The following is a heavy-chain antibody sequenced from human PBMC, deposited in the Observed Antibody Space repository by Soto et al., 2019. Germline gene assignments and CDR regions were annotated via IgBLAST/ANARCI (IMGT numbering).Heavy chain of an antibody. J-gene: IGHJ5*02. V-gene: IGHV1-69*13. CDR2: IIPIFGTA. CDR3: ARESPPGYSGGYQDPYNWFDP. Sequence: SVKVSCKASGGTFSSYAISWVRQAPGQGLEWMGGIIPIFGTANYAQKFQGRVTITADESTSTAYMELSGLRSEDTAVYYCARESPPGYSGGYQDPYNWFDPLGQGTLVTVSS. CDR1: GGTFSSYA. D-gene: IGHD1-26*01.